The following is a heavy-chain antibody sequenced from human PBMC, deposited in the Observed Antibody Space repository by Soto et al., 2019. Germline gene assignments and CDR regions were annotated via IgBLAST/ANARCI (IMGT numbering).Heavy chain of an antibody. D-gene: IGHD3-10*01. CDR3: VRGWFGESN. J-gene: IGHJ4*02. CDR2: INNEGSGT. V-gene: IGHV3-74*01. Sequence: GGSLRLSCAASGFTFSNHWMHWVRQARGKGLVWVSRINNEGSGTIYADSGKGRFTISRDNAKNTLFLQMNSLRAEDKAIYYCVRGWFGESNWGRGTLVTVSS. CDR1: GFTFSNHW.